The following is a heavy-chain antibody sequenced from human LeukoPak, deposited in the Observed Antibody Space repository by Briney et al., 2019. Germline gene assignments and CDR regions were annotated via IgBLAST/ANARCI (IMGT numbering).Heavy chain of an antibody. CDR3: ARRGFCSGGDCYSAAFDI. CDR2: IYPGDSDT. Sequence: GESLKISCKGSGYSFTSYWIAWVRQMPGKGLEWMGIIYPGDSDTRYSPSFHGHVTISADKSISTAYLQWSSLKASDTAMYYCARRGFCSGGDCYSAAFDIWGQGTVVTVSS. J-gene: IGHJ3*02. V-gene: IGHV5-51*01. D-gene: IGHD2-15*01. CDR1: GYSFTSYW.